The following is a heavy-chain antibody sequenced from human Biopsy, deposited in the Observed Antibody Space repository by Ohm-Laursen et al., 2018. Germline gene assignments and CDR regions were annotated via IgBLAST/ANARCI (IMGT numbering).Heavy chain of an antibody. V-gene: IGHV4-59*01. D-gene: IGHD3-3*01. CDR1: GESIGTYY. CDR2: IYYSGTT. Sequence: VTLSLTCTVSGESIGTYYWTWIRQPPGQGLEWIASIYYSGTTNKNPSLKSRVTISVDTSKRQFYLELSSVTEADTAIYYCARVRGGFLEWFDYWGQGTLITVSS. J-gene: IGHJ5*01. CDR3: ARVRGGFLEWFDY.